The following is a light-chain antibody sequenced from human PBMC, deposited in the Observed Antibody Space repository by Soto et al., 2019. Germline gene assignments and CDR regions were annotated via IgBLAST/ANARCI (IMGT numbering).Light chain of an antibody. V-gene: IGKV3-11*01. CDR3: QQRDNWLT. J-gene: IGKJ4*01. Sequence: EIVLTQSPATLSLSPGDRATLSCRASQSLSNYLAWYQQQPGQAPRLLIYDTFYRATDTPARFSGSGSGTDFTLTISSLEPEDFAVYYCQQRDNWLTFGGGTKVEI. CDR1: QSLSNY. CDR2: DTF.